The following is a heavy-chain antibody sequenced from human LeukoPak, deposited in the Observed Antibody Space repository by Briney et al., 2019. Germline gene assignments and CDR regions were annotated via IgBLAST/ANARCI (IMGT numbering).Heavy chain of an antibody. D-gene: IGHD3-10*01. CDR3: ARDSSGITMVRGVICY. V-gene: IGHV1-46*01. J-gene: IGHJ4*02. Sequence: ASVKVSCKASGYTFTSYYMHWVRQAPGQGLEWMGIINPSGGSTSYAQKFQGRVTMTRDTSTSTVNMELSSLRSEDTAVYYCARDSSGITMVRGVICYWGQGTLVTVSS. CDR1: GYTFTSYY. CDR2: INPSGGST.